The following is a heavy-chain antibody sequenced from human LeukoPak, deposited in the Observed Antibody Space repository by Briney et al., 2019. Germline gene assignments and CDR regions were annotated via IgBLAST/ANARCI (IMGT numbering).Heavy chain of an antibody. CDR3: VREPGGAAYSGYDPFDS. J-gene: IGHJ4*02. D-gene: IGHD5-12*01. CDR2: TYYSGST. V-gene: IGHV4-59*12. CDR1: GGSISSYY. Sequence: SETLSLTCTVSGGSISSYYWSWIRQPPGKGLEWIGYTYYSGSTNYNPSLKSRVTISVDTSKNQFSLQLNSVTPEDTAVYYCVREPGGAAYSGYDPFDSWGQGTLVTVSS.